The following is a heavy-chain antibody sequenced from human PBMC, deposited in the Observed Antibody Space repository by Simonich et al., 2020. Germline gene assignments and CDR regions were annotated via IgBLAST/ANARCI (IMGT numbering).Heavy chain of an antibody. J-gene: IGHJ3*02. Sequence: QVQLQQWGAGLLKPSETLSLTCAVYGGSFSGYYWSLIRQPPGKGLEWIGETNHSENSNYNPSLKSRVTISVDTSKNQFSLKLSSVTAADTAVYYCARPLGIVWAFDIWGQGTMVTVSS. CDR1: GGSFSGYY. CDR3: ARPLGIVWAFDI. D-gene: IGHD3-16*01. V-gene: IGHV4-34*01. CDR2: TNHSENS.